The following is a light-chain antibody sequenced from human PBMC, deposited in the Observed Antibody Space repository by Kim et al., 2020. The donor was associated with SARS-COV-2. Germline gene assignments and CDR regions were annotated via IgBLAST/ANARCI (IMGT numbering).Light chain of an antibody. J-gene: IGKJ5*01. CDR3: LQHSTYPIT. CDR1: QDIRNN. Sequence: ASVGHRVTITCRASQDIRNNLGWYQQNPGRAPKRLIYGASSLQSGVPSRFSGSESGTEFTLTISSVQPEDFATYFCLQHSTYPITFGQGTRLEIK. V-gene: IGKV1-17*01. CDR2: GAS.